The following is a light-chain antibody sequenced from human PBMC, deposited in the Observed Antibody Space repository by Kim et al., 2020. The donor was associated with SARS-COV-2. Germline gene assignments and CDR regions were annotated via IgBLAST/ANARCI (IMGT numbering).Light chain of an antibody. Sequence: SGGDRVTITSRASQSINSYLNWYQQKPRKAPKLLIYAASSLQSGVPSRFSGSGSGTDFTLNISSLQPEDFATYYCQKSYSTPPWTFGQGTKVDIK. J-gene: IGKJ1*01. V-gene: IGKV1-39*01. CDR1: QSINSY. CDR2: AAS. CDR3: QKSYSTPPWT.